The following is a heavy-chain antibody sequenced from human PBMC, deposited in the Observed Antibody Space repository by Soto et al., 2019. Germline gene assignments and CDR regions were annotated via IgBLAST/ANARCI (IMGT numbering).Heavy chain of an antibody. J-gene: IGHJ4*02. V-gene: IGHV3-23*01. D-gene: IGHD3-3*01. CDR1: GFTFSSYA. CDR3: AKDLRSGRGGGIDY. Sequence: EVQLLDSGGGLVQPGGSLRLSSAASGFTFSSYAMHWVRQSPGKGLEWVSTISGAALNTDYADSVKGRFTISRDSSKRTVYLKMNSLRAADTAVDYCAKDLRSGRGGGIDYWCQGTLVTVSS. CDR2: ISGAALNT.